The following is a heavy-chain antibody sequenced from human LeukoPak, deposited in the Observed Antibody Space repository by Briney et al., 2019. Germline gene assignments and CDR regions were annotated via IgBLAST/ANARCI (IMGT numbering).Heavy chain of an antibody. V-gene: IGHV3-66*01. CDR3: ARGARGAYFDY. CDR1: GFTISSSY. Sequence: GGSLRLSCAASGFTISSSYMSWVRQVPGKGLEWVSCIYGADTIYYADFVKDRFTISRDSNRNILYLQMNSQRADDTAVYYCARGARGAYFDYWGQGTLVTVSS. CDR2: IYGADTI. J-gene: IGHJ4*02. D-gene: IGHD4/OR15-4a*01.